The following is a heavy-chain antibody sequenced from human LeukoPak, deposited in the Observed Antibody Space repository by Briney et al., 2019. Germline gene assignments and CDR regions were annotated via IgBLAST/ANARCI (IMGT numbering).Heavy chain of an antibody. Sequence: SETLSLTCTVSGDSISYYYWSWIRQPPGKGLEWIGYIYYSGSTNYNPSLKSRVTISVDTSKNQFSLKLRSVTAADTAVYYCARVTGYVIEDNFDYWGQGTLVTVSS. CDR1: GDSISYYY. CDR2: IYYSGST. V-gene: IGHV4-59*01. CDR3: ARVTGYVIEDNFDY. D-gene: IGHD2-15*01. J-gene: IGHJ4*02.